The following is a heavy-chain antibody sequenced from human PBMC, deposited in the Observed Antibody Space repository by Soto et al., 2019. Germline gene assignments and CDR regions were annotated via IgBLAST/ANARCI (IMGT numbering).Heavy chain of an antibody. V-gene: IGHV1-69*13. J-gene: IGHJ6*02. Sequence: GASVKVSCKASGGTFSSYAISWVRQAPGQGLEWMGGIIPIFGTANYAQKFQGRVTITADESTSTAYMELSSLRSEDTAVYYCARAPITMVRGVIVGAVYYYYYGMDVWGQGTTVTVSS. CDR3: ARAPITMVRGVIVGAVYYYYYGMDV. CDR2: IIPIFGTA. CDR1: GGTFSSYA. D-gene: IGHD3-10*01.